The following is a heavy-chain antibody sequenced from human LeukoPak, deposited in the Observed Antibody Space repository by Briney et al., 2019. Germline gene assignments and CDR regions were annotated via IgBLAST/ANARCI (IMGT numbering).Heavy chain of an antibody. CDR1: GITVSSYY. CDR3: TRHQYDAFEI. V-gene: IGHV3-53*01. Sequence: HPGGSLRLSCAASGITVSSYYMSWVRQAPGKGLEWVSVIYGGGGTYYADSEKGRFAISRDNSKNTLYLQISSLRAEDTAIYYCTRHQYDAFEIWGQGTMVTVSS. J-gene: IGHJ3*02. D-gene: IGHD4-11*01. CDR2: IYGGGGT.